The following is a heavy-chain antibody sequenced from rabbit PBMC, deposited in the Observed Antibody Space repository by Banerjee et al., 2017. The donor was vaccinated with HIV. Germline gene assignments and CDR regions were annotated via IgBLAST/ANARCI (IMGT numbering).Heavy chain of an antibody. Sequence: QEQLVESGGGLVQPEGSLTLTCTASGFSFSSSYAMCWVRQAPGKGLEWIACVNGAGKTAYASWAKGRFTISKTSSTTVTLQMTGLTAADTATYFCARRYAGVGYFDAFDPWGPGTLVTVS. CDR1: GFSFSSSYA. V-gene: IGHV1S45*01. CDR3: ARRYAGVGYFDAFDP. D-gene: IGHD8-1*01. J-gene: IGHJ2*01. CDR2: VNGAGKT.